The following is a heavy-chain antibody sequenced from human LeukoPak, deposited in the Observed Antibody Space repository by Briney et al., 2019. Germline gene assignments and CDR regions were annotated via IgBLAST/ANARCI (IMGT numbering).Heavy chain of an antibody. CDR1: GGSISSYY. J-gene: IGHJ4*02. V-gene: IGHV4-59*01. CDR2: IYYSGGT. CDR3: ATGYSSGWYYFDY. Sequence: SETLSLTCTVSGGSISSYYWSWIRQPPGKGLEWIGYIYYSGGTNYNPSLKSRVTISVDTSKNQFSLKLSSVTAADTAVYYCATGYSSGWYYFDYWGQGTLVTVSS. D-gene: IGHD6-19*01.